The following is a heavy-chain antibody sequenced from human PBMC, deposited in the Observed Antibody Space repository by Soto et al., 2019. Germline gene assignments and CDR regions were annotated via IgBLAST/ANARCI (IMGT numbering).Heavy chain of an antibody. V-gene: IGHV3-23*01. D-gene: IGHD2-21*02. J-gene: IGHJ5*02. CDR2: ISGSGGTT. CDR1: GFTFSGYV. Sequence: PGGSLRLSCTASGFTFSGYVMSWVRQAPGKGLEWISIISGSGGTTYYADSVKGRFTISRDNSNNTIYLQLHSLTAADTAVYYCARNGCGGDCYSSVAGNWFDPWGQGTLVTVSS. CDR3: ARNGCGGDCYSSVAGNWFDP.